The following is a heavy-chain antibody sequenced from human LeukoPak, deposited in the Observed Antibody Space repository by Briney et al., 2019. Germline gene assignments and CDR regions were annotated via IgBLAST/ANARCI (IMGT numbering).Heavy chain of an antibody. D-gene: IGHD1-26*01. CDR1: GYSISSGYY. V-gene: IGHV4-38-2*02. J-gene: IGHJ4*02. CDR3: ARDPGSYQFDY. Sequence: SETLSLTCTVSGYSISSGYYWGWIRQPPGKGLEWIGRIYHSGSTYYNPSLKSRVTISVDTSKNQCSLKLSSVTAADTAVYYCARDPGSYQFDYWGQGTLVTVSS. CDR2: IYHSGST.